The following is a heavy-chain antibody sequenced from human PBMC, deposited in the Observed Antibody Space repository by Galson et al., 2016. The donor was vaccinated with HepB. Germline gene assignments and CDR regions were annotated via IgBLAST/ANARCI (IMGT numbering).Heavy chain of an antibody. CDR2: IFWNSGNT. CDR3: TKDFLAGGCGF. Sequence: SLRLSCAASGFPVHEHAMHWVRPAPGKGLEWVAGIFWNSGNTGYADSVRGRFTISRDLAKNSVYLEMNSLRPEDPALYYCTKDFLAGGCGFWGQGTLVTVSS. CDR1: GFPVHEHA. D-gene: IGHD2-21*01. V-gene: IGHV3-9*01. J-gene: IGHJ4*02.